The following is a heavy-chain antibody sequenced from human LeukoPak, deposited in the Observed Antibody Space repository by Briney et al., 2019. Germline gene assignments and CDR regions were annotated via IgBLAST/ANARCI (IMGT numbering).Heavy chain of an antibody. CDR3: AREHYCSGGSCYNWFDP. CDR1: GGSISSGDYY. CDR2: IYYSGST. D-gene: IGHD2-15*01. Sequence: SQTLSLTCTASGGSISSGDYYWSWIRQPPGKGLEWIGYIYYSGSTYYNPSLKSRVTISVDTSKNQFSLKLSSVTAADTAVYYCAREHYCSGGSCYNWFDPWGQGTLVTVSS. V-gene: IGHV4-30-4*01. J-gene: IGHJ5*02.